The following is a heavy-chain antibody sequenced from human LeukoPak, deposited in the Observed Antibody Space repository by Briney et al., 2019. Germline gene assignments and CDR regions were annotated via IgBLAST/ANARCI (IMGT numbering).Heavy chain of an antibody. CDR3: ARHSNFWSGYYLSWFDP. CDR1: GGSISSHY. Sequence: PSETLSLTCTVSGGSISSHYWSWIRQPPGKGLEWIGYIYTSGSTNYNPSLKSRVTISVDTSKNQFSLKLSSVTAADTAVYYCARHSNFWSGYYLSWFDPWGQGTLVTVSS. D-gene: IGHD3-3*01. J-gene: IGHJ5*02. CDR2: IYTSGST. V-gene: IGHV4-4*09.